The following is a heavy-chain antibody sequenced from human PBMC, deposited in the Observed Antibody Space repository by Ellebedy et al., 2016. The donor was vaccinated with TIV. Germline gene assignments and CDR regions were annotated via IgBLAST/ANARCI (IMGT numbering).Heavy chain of an antibody. Sequence: AASVKVSCKASGGTFSSYAISWVRQAPGQRLEWMGWINAGNGNTKYSQKFQGRVTITRDTSASTAYMELSSLRSEDTAVYYCARDWRWAGTMIVYYYGMDVWGQGTTVTVSS. V-gene: IGHV1-3*01. CDR2: INAGNGNT. CDR3: ARDWRWAGTMIVYYYGMDV. D-gene: IGHD3-22*01. CDR1: GGTFSSYA. J-gene: IGHJ6*02.